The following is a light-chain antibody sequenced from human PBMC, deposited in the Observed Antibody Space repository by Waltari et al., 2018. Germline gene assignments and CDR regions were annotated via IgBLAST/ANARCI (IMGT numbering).Light chain of an antibody. J-gene: IGLJ3*02. CDR1: SGHSSNI. CDR3: QTGGHGTWV. V-gene: IGLV4-69*01. CDR2: VNSDGSY. Sequence: QLVVTQSPSASASLGASVKLTCTLSSGHSSNIVAWHQQHPAKGPRYLMKVNSDGSYSKGDESPDRCSGSSSGAERYLTISSLQSEDEADYYCQTGGHGTWVFGGGTKLTVL.